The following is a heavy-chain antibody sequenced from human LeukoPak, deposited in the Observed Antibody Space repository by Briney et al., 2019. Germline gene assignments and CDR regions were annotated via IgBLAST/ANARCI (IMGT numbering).Heavy chain of an antibody. CDR1: GYTFTIYD. V-gene: IGHV1-8*02. Sequence: GASVTVSCTASGYTFTIYDVNWLRQATGQGLEWMGWMNPDRGNTGYAQKFQGRVTMTSNNSISTAYLELSSLRSEDPAVYYCARGTWFDPWGQGTLVTVSS. CDR2: MNPDRGNT. CDR3: ARGTWFDP. J-gene: IGHJ5*02.